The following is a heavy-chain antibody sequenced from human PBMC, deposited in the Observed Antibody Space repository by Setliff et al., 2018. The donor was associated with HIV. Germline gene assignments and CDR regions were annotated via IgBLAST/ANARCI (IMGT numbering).Heavy chain of an antibody. CDR1: GYSISSGYY. Sequence: PSETLSLTCAVSGYSISSGYYWGWIRQPPGKGLEWIGSIYHSGSTYYNPSLKSRVTISVDTSKNQFSLKLSSVTAADTAVYFCARSRPYILTGYGSYVDDWGPGTLVTVSS. CDR3: ARSRPYILTGYGSYVDD. V-gene: IGHV4-38-2*01. D-gene: IGHD3-9*01. J-gene: IGHJ4*02. CDR2: IYHSGST.